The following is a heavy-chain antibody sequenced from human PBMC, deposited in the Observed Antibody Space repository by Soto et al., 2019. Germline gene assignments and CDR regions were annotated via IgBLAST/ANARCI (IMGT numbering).Heavy chain of an antibody. CDR1: GFTFRSYV. CDR2: TSYDGSNK. V-gene: IGHV3-30*19. J-gene: IGHJ4*02. Sequence: QVQLVESGGGVVQPGTSLRLSCVGSGFTFRSYVLHWVRQAPGKGLEWVALTSYDGSNKYYDASVKGRFTISRDNSRNTVDLQMDSLRLEDTALYYCARWGTTGGLDVWGQGTLVSVSS. D-gene: IGHD3-16*01. CDR3: ARWGTTGGLDV.